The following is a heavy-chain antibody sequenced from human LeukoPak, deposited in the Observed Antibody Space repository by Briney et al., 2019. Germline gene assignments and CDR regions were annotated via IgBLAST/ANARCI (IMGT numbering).Heavy chain of an antibody. CDR1: GGTFSSYA. Sequence: GSSVKVSCKASGGTFSSYAISWVRQAPGQGLEWMGRIIPIFGIANYAQKFQGRVTITADKSTSTAYMELSSLGSEDTAVYYCARDKWVYSGSYYEQFDTWGQGTMVTVSS. V-gene: IGHV1-69*04. J-gene: IGHJ3*02. CDR3: ARDKWVYSGSYYEQFDT. CDR2: IIPIFGIA. D-gene: IGHD1-26*01.